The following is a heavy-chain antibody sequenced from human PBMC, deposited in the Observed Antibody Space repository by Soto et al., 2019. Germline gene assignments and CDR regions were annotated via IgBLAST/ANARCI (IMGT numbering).Heavy chain of an antibody. CDR3: APTRSDDYGDYVADY. CDR2: IKQDGSEK. J-gene: IGHJ4*02. D-gene: IGHD4-17*01. CDR1: GFTFSSYW. Sequence: EVQLVESGGGLVQPGGSLRLSCAASGFTFSSYWMSWVRQAPGKGLEWVANIKQDGSEKYYVDSVKGRFTISRDNAKNSLFLQMNSLRAEDTAVYYCAPTRSDDYGDYVADYWGQGTLVTVSS. V-gene: IGHV3-7*05.